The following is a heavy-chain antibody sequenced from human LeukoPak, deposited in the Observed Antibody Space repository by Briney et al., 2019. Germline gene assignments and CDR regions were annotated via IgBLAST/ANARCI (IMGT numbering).Heavy chain of an antibody. Sequence: GGSLRLSCAASGFTFSNAWMSWVRQAPGKGLEWVGRIKSKTDGGTTDYAAPVKGRFTISRDDSKNTLYLQMNSLKTEGTAVYYCTTEITMIVVVITTDAFDIWGQETMVTVSS. CDR1: GFTFSNAW. J-gene: IGHJ3*02. CDR3: TTEITMIVVVITTDAFDI. CDR2: IKSKTDGGTT. V-gene: IGHV3-15*01. D-gene: IGHD3-22*01.